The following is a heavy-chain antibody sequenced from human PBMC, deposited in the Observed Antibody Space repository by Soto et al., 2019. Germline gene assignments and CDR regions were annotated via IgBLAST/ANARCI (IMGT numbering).Heavy chain of an antibody. CDR2: IYHSGST. CDR1: SGSISSSNW. CDR3: AGGLKQLVRSYYYYYYMDV. J-gene: IGHJ6*03. V-gene: IGHV4-4*02. Sequence: SETLSLTCAVSSGSISSSNWWSWVRQPPGKGLEWIGEIYHSGSTNYNPSLKSRVTISVDKSKNQFSLKLSSVTAADTAVYYCAGGLKQLVRSYYYYYYMDVWGKGTTVTVSS. D-gene: IGHD6-6*01.